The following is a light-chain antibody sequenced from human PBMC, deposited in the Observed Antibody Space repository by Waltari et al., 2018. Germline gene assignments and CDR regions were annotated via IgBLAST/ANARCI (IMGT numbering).Light chain of an antibody. CDR3: SSYTLTNPVV. CDR1: SNDIGANDY. Sequence: QSVVTQPASVSGSPGQSISISCTGTSNDIGANDYVSWSQQHPGRAPQLVIYVVSVRPSGVSIRFSGSKSGNTASLTISGLQAEDEALYYCSSYTLTNPVVFGGGTKLTVL. CDR2: VVS. J-gene: IGLJ2*01. V-gene: IGLV2-14*03.